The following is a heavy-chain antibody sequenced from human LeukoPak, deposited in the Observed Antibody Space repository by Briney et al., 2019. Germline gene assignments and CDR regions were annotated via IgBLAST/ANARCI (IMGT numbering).Heavy chain of an antibody. V-gene: IGHV4-59*02. CDR1: GGSVSGYY. J-gene: IGHJ4*02. D-gene: IGHD7-27*01. CDR2: IFHTENT. CDR3: ARGHWGCDY. Sequence: SETLSLTXTVSGGSVSGYYWSWLRQPPGNGLEWFGYIFHTENTNYNPSLRSRVTISVDTSKNQFSLKLTSVTAADTAVYYCARGHWGCDYWGQGALVTVSS.